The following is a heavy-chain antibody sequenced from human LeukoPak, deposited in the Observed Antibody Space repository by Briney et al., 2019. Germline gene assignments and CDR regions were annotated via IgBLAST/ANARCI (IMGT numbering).Heavy chain of an antibody. Sequence: GGSLRLSCAASGFTFGDHYMSWLRQAPGKGLEWISYTYNSDSNTYYADSVKGRFTMSRDNAKNSGFLQMNSLRVEDTAVYFCARGHYSLDAWGQGTTVTVSS. V-gene: IGHV3-11*01. CDR3: ARGHYSLDA. CDR2: TYNSDSNT. J-gene: IGHJ6*02. CDR1: GFTFGDHY.